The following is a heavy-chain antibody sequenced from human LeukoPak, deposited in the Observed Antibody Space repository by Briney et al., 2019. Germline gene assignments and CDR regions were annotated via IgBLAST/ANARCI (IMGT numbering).Heavy chain of an antibody. V-gene: IGHV3-66*01. D-gene: IGHD2-2*01. J-gene: IGHJ4*02. Sequence: GGSLRLSCAASEFSVGSNYMTWVRQAPGKGLEWVSLIYSGGSTYYADSVKGRFTISRDNSKNTLYLQMNSLRVEDTAIYCCARDPSTLLPTDDSWGQGTLVAVSS. CDR3: ARDPSTLLPTDDS. CDR1: EFSVGSNY. CDR2: IYSGGST.